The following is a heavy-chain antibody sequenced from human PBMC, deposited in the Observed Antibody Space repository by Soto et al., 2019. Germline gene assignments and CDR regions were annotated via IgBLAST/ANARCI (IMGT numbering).Heavy chain of an antibody. J-gene: IGHJ6*02. D-gene: IGHD3-10*01. CDR2: IGTAGDT. CDR1: GCTFSSYH. CDR3: ARALSGSGSYRYYYGMDV. V-gene: IGHV3-13*01. Sequence: SGGAPRLSCAPSGCTFSSYHMHWGRPATGKSLEWVSAIGTAGDTYYPGSVKGRFTISRENAKNSLYLQMNSLRAEDTAVYYCARALSGSGSYRYYYGMDVWGQGTTVTVSS.